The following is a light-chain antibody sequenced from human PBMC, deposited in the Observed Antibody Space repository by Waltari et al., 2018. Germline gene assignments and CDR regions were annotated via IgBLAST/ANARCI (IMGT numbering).Light chain of an antibody. J-gene: IGKJ1*01. CDR2: AAS. CDR3: QQYNSFWT. V-gene: IGKV1-6*01. Sequence: AIEMTQSPSSLSASLGDRVTITCRASQAIRNDLGWYQQKPGKTPKLLIYAASTLLNGVPSRFSGSGSGTNFTLTITSLQPGDFATYYCQQYNSFWTFGQGTKVEIK. CDR1: QAIRND.